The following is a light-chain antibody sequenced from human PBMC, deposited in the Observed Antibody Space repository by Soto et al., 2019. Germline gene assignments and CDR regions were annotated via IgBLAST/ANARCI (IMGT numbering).Light chain of an antibody. J-gene: IGKJ1*01. CDR3: QQYGSSRT. CDR1: QSVSSSY. V-gene: IGKV3-20*01. CDR2: GAS. Sequence: EVVLSQTKDTLSLSPEERASLSCRASQSVSSSYLSWYQQKPGQAPRLLIYGASSRATGIPDRFSGSGSGTDFTLTISRLEPEDFAVYYCQQYGSSRTFGQGTKVDI.